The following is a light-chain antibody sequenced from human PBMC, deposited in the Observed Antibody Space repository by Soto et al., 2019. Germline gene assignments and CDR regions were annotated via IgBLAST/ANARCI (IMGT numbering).Light chain of an antibody. CDR2: DAS. V-gene: IGKV3-11*01. Sequence: EIVLTQSPATLSVSPGERATLSCRASQSVSVYLDWYQQKSGQAPRLLIFDASKRATGIPDRFSGSGSGTDFTLTISSIEPEDFAVYYCQQRSNLITFGGGPKVDIK. CDR3: QQRSNLIT. CDR1: QSVSVY. J-gene: IGKJ4*01.